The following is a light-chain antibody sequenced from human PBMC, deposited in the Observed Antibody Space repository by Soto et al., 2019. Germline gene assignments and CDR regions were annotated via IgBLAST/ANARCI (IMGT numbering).Light chain of an antibody. CDR2: DAT. CDR3: QQYNSYST. CDR1: QTISSW. Sequence: EIQMTQSPSTLSGSLGERVTITCRASQTISSWLAWYQQKPGKAPKLLIYDATILQSGVHSSFSGSGSGTDFTLTIRRLEPEDFATYYCQQYNSYSTFGQGTKVDIK. J-gene: IGKJ1*01. V-gene: IGKV1-5*01.